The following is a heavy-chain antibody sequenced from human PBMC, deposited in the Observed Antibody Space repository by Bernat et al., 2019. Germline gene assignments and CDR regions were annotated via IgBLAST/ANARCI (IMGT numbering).Heavy chain of an antibody. D-gene: IGHD6-13*01. V-gene: IGHV1-69*01. CDR2: IIPIFGTA. Sequence: QVQLVQSGAEVKKPGSSVKVSCKASGGTFSSYAISWVRQAPGQGLEWIGGIIPIFGTANYAQKFQGRVTITADESTGTAYMELSSLRSEDTAVYYCARDTLAAAGTNYYYYYMDVWGKGTTVTVSS. CDR1: GGTFSSYA. J-gene: IGHJ6*03. CDR3: ARDTLAAAGTNYYYYYMDV.